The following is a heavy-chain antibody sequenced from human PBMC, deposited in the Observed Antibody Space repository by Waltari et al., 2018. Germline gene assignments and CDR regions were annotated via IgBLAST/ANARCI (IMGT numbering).Heavy chain of an antibody. J-gene: IGHJ4*02. V-gene: IGHV3-53*01. D-gene: IGHD3-3*01. CDR1: GFTVSSNY. CDR2: IYSGGST. Sequence: EVQLVESGGGLIQPGGSLRLSCAASGFTVSSNYMSWVRQTPGKGLEWVSVIYSGGSTYYADSVKGRFTISRDNSKNTLYLQMNSLRAEDTAVYYCARDDDFWSGYKNWGQGTLVTVSS. CDR3: ARDDDFWSGYKN.